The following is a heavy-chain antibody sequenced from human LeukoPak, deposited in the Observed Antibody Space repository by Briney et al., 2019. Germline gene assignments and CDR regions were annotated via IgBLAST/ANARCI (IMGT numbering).Heavy chain of an antibody. Sequence: ASVKVSCKASGYTFTSYYMHWVRQAPGRGLEWMGIINPSGGSTSYAQKFQGRVTMTRDTSTSTVYMELSSLRSEDTAVYYCARVTVRFSRQRKDNNWFDPWGQGTLVTVSS. CDR2: INPSGGST. CDR1: GYTFTSYY. V-gene: IGHV1-46*01. D-gene: IGHD3-3*01. J-gene: IGHJ5*02. CDR3: ARVTVRFSRQRKDNNWFDP.